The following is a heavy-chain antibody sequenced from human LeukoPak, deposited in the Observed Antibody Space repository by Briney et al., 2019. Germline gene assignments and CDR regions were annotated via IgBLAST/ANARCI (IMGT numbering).Heavy chain of an antibody. V-gene: IGHV3-7*03. CDR3: ARTVGGDILTGWDDAFDI. CDR2: IKEDGSKK. J-gene: IGHJ3*02. D-gene: IGHD3-9*01. CDR1: GFTISSHW. Sequence: GGSLRLSCAASGFTISSHWMSWVRQAPGKRLEWVANIKEDGSKKYYVDSVKGRFTISRDNSKNTLYLQMNSLRAEDTAVYYCARTVGGDILTGWDDAFDIWGQGTMVTVSS.